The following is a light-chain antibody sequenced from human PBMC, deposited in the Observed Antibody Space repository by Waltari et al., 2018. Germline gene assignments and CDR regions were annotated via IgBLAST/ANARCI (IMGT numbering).Light chain of an antibody. V-gene: IGLV1-47*01. CDR1: NSNIGRNY. CDR2: KND. CDR3: AVWDDDVNSWV. Sequence: QSALTQPPSASGTPGQGVTISCSGSNSNIGRNYVYWYQQVSGAAPKLLILKNDQPPSGVPDRFSGNRSGASAPLAISGLRSEDEADYYCAVWDDDVNSWVFGGGTKLTVL. J-gene: IGLJ3*02.